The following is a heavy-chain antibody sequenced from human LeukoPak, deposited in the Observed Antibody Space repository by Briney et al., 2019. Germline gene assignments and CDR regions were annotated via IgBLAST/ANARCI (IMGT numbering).Heavy chain of an antibody. D-gene: IGHD5-12*01. Sequence: QPGGSLRLSCAASGFTFSNYAMSWVRQAPGKGLECISGFSGSGGRTFYADSVKGRFTISRDNSKNTLYVQMNSLRADDTAVYYCAREDGRIVAGTFEYWGQGALVTVSA. CDR2: FSGSGGRT. CDR1: GFTFSNYA. V-gene: IGHV3-23*01. J-gene: IGHJ4*02. CDR3: AREDGRIVAGTFEY.